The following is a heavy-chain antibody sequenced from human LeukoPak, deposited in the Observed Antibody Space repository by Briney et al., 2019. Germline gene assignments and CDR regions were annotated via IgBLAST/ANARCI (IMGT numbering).Heavy chain of an antibody. CDR1: GFSFSSYG. CDR3: AKILGDAFDI. Sequence: PGGSLRLSCAASGFSFSSYGMHWVRQAPGKGLEWVAFIRYDGSNKYYADSVKGRFTISRDNSKNTLYLQMNSLRAEDTAVYYCAKILGDAFDIWGQGTMVTVSS. D-gene: IGHD2/OR15-2a*01. V-gene: IGHV3-30*02. CDR2: IRYDGSNK. J-gene: IGHJ3*02.